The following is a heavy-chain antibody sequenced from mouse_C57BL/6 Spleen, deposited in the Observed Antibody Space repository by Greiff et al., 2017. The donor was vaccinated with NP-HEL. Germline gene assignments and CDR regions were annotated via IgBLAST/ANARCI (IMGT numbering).Heavy chain of an antibody. V-gene: IGHV1-82*01. CDR2: IYPGDGDT. CDR3: ARRDTTAPFAY. J-gene: IGHJ3*01. D-gene: IGHD1-2*01. CDR1: GYAFSSSW. Sequence: QVQLKESGPELVKPGASVKISCKASGYAFSSSWMNWVKQRPGKGLEWIGRIYPGDGDTNYNGKFKGKATLTADKSSSTAYMQLSSLTSEDSAVYFCARRDTTAPFAYWGQGTLVTVSA.